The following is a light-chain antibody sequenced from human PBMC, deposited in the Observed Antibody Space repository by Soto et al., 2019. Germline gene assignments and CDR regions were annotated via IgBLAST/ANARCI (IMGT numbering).Light chain of an antibody. CDR3: QHYGRSLQT. Sequence: EIVLTQSPVTLSLSPGDRATLSCRASQTIPNNYLAWYQNKTGQAPRLLISAAFARATGIPDRFRGSGSGTDFTLTISRLEPEDFAVYYGQHYGRSLQTFGPGTKV. V-gene: IGKV3-20*01. CDR2: AAF. CDR1: QTIPNNY. J-gene: IGKJ3*01.